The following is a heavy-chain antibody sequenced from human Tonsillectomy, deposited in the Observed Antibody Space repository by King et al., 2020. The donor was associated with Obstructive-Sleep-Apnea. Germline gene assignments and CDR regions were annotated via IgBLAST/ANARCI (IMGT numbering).Heavy chain of an antibody. J-gene: IGHJ6*02. Sequence: VQLVESGGGWIQPEGSLRLSCVASQFTFSTFDMNWVRQAPGKGLEWVSVISGSGLSTYYADSVKGRFTISRDNSKNTLFLQMNSLRTEDTAVYYCAKSLPGGLVPHYYYGLDVWGQGTTVTVSS. CDR1: QFTFSTFD. V-gene: IGHV3-23*04. CDR3: AKSLPGGLVPHYYYGLDV. D-gene: IGHD3-16*01. CDR2: ISGSGLST.